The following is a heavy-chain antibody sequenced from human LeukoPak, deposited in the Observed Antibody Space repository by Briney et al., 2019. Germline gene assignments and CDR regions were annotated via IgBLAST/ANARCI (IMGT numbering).Heavy chain of an antibody. CDR2: IYYSGRT. J-gene: IGHJ4*02. CDR3: ARAPIAAGGTENFDY. D-gene: IGHD6-13*01. V-gene: IGHV4-61*01. CDR1: GGSVSSGSYY. Sequence: SETLSLTCTVSGGSVSSGSYYWSWIRQPPGKGLEWIGYIYYSGRTNYNPSLKSRVTISVDTSKNQFSLKLSSVTAADTAVYYCARAPIAAGGTENFDYWGQGTLVTVSS.